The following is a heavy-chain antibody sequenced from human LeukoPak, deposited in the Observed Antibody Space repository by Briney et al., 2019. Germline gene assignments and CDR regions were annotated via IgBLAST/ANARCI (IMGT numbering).Heavy chain of an antibody. D-gene: IGHD3-10*01. CDR3: AKDFGIRITMVQGVADY. CDR1: GFTLSIHG. J-gene: IGHJ4*02. CDR2: ISYDGSNK. V-gene: IGHV3-30*18. Sequence: PGGPLRLSCAASGFTLSIHGMHWVRKAPGKGLEWVAFISYDGSNKYYAHSVKGGFAISRDNSKNTLYLQMNSLRAEDTAVYYCAKDFGIRITMVQGVADYWGQGTLVAVSS.